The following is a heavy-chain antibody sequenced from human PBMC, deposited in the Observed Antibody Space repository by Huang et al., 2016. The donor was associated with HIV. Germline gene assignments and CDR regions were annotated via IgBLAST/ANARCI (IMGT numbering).Heavy chain of an antibody. CDR2: IKQDESEK. Sequence: GESGGGLFQPGGSIRLSCVGSTFRFGAYWMVWVGQFPGKGLEWVANIKQDESEKYYVDSVKGRFNISRDNAKKVLFLEMNNVRVEDTATYYCATKTAAMDIWGQGTTVTVS. J-gene: IGHJ6*02. D-gene: IGHD1-7*01. V-gene: IGHV3-7*01. CDR1: TFRFGAYW. CDR3: ATKTAAMDI.